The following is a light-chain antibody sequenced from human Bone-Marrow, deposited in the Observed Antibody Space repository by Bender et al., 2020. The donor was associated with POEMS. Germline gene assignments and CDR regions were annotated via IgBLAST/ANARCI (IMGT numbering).Light chain of an antibody. J-gene: IGLJ3*02. CDR1: NIGSKT. V-gene: IGLV3-21*02. CDR3: QVWDIVDNHWV. CDR2: DDS. Sequence: AARITCEGTNIGSKTVHWYQQKPGQAPVLVVYDDSDRPSGIPERFSGSNSGNTATLTISRVEAGDEADYYCQVWDIVDNHWVFGGGTKLTVL.